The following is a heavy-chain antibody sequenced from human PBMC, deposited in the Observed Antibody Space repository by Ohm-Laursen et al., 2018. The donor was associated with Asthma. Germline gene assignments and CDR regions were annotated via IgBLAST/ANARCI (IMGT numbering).Heavy chain of an antibody. CDR3: ARLDWALSVFDL. V-gene: IGHV4-59*02. CDR1: GGSVSGYD. CDR2: MHSSGGA. Sequence: SETLSLTCAVSGGSVSGYDWRWVRQAPGRELEWIAYMHSSGGANYNPSLQSRVTLSVDTSNNRVSLRLSFVTAADTALYFCARLDWALSVFDLWGQGAPVTVAS. D-gene: IGHD3-9*01. J-gene: IGHJ5*02.